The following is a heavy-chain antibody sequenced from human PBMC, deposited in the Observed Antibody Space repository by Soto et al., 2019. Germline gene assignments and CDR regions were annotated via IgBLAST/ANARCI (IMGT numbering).Heavy chain of an antibody. CDR1: GFTFTTYA. CDR2: LGATDVST. V-gene: IGHV3-23*01. D-gene: IGHD3-3*01. CDR3: ARDARDFWSGSSFDF. Sequence: EVQLLESGGGLVQPGGSLRLSCAASGFTFTTYAMAWVRQAPGKGLEWVSFLGATDVSTYYADSVRGRFTVSRDNSKNTLYLQMNSLRAEDTAFYYCARDARDFWSGSSFDFWGQGTLVTVSS. J-gene: IGHJ4*02.